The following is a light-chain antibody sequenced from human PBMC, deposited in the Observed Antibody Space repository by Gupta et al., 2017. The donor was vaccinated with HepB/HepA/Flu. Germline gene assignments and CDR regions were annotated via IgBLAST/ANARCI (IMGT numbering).Light chain of an antibody. J-gene: IGLJ3*02. CDR1: SSNIGSNT. Sequence: QSVLTQPLSASGTPGQRVTISCSGSSSNIGSNTVSWYQQLPGTAPKLLIFINNQRPSGFPDRFSGSKSGTSASLAISGLQSEDEADYYCAAWDDSLNGWVFGGGTKLTVL. CDR2: INN. V-gene: IGLV1-44*01. CDR3: AAWDDSLNGWV.